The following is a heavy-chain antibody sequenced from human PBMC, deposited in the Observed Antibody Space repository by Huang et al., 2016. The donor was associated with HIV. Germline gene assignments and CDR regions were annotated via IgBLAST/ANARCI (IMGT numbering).Heavy chain of an antibody. J-gene: IGHJ3*02. Sequence: QLQLQESGPGLVKPSETLSLTCTVSGGSISISNYYWGWIRQPPGKGLEWIGSISYTVSTHYNPSRKRRVTISVDASKNQFSLKLRSVTAADTAVHYCARHPKGKYDILTGRMKGTFDIWGQGTMVTVSS. CDR1: GGSISISNYY. D-gene: IGHD3-9*01. V-gene: IGHV4-39*01. CDR3: ARHPKGKYDILTGRMKGTFDI. CDR2: ISYTVST.